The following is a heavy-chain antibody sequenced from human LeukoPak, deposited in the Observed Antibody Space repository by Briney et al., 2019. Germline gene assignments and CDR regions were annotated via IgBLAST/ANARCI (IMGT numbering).Heavy chain of an antibody. V-gene: IGHV3-66*01. D-gene: IGHD1-1*01. Sequence: GGSLRLSCAASGFTVSSNYMSWVRQAPGKGLEWISVIYSGGSTYYADSVKGRFTISRDNSKNTLYLQMNSLRAEDTAVYYCARDLGMERAQSNPNYYYYGMDVWGQGTTVTVSS. CDR1: GFTVSSNY. J-gene: IGHJ6*02. CDR2: IYSGGST. CDR3: ARDLGMERAQSNPNYYYYGMDV.